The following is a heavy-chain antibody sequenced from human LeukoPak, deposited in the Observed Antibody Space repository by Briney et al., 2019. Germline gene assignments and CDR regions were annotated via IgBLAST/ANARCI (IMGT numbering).Heavy chain of an antibody. Sequence: PSETLSLTCTVSGFSISSGYYWGWIRQPPGKGLEWIGSIYHSGSTYYNPSLKSRVTISVDTSKNQFSLKLSSVTAADTAVYYCAREDSAIVGTDAFDIWGQGTMVTVSS. CDR1: GFSISSGYY. CDR3: AREDSAIVGTDAFDI. CDR2: IYHSGST. D-gene: IGHD1-14*01. V-gene: IGHV4-38-2*02. J-gene: IGHJ3*02.